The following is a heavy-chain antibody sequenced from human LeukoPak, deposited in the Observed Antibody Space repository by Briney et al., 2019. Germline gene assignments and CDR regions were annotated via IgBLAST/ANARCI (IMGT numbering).Heavy chain of an antibody. D-gene: IGHD6-19*01. CDR1: GFTFNRNA. CDR3: VRRGDASSGWGDHDF. V-gene: IGHV3-23*01. Sequence: GGSLRLSCAAPGFTFNRNAISWVRQAPGKGLEWVSTIGGSGDKTFYADSVKGRFTISRDNSKNMVHLQMNSLTGEDTALYYCVRRGDASSGWGDHDFWGQGALVTVSS. CDR2: IGGSGDKT. J-gene: IGHJ4*02.